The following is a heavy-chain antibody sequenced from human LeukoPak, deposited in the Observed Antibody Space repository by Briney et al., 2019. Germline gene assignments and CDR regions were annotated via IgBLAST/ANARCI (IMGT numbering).Heavy chain of an antibody. CDR2: IYYSGST. D-gene: IGHD3-10*01. CDR1: GGSVNSGSYY. V-gene: IGHV4-61*01. CDR3: ARSGVGPPVTEPFDY. Sequence: MSSETLSLTCTVSGGSVNSGSYYWSWIQQPPGKGLEWIGYIYYSGSTNHSPSLKSRVTISVDTSKNQFSLQLSSVTAADTAVYFCARSGVGPPVTEPFDYWGQGTLVIVFS. J-gene: IGHJ4*02.